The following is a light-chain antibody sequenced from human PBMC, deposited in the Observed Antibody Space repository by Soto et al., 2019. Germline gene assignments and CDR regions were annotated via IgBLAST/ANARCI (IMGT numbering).Light chain of an antibody. CDR2: AAS. Sequence: DIQMTQSPSAMSASVGDRVTITCRASQGISTYLAWFQQKPGKVPKRLIYAASSLQSGVPSRFSGSGSGTEFTLSSSSLHPETFATYYCLPHNSYPLTFAGGTKVEIK. CDR3: LPHNSYPLT. V-gene: IGKV1-17*03. J-gene: IGKJ4*01. CDR1: QGISTY.